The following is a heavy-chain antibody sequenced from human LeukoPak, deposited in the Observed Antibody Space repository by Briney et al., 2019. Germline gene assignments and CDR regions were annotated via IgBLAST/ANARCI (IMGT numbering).Heavy chain of an antibody. CDR1: GGATTNYY. J-gene: IGHJ4*02. CDR2: IYYTGST. Sequence: SSETLSLTCGVSGGATTNYYWNWIRQAPGKGLERLGYIYYTGSTTYNPSVKSRITISLDTSKKQISLKLRSVTAADTAVYYCARDDYINPRVLEYWGQGILVAVSS. CDR3: ARDDYINPRVLEY. D-gene: IGHD3-16*01. V-gene: IGHV4-59*01.